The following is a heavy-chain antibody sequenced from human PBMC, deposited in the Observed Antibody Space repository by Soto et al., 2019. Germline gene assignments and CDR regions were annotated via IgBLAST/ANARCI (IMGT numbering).Heavy chain of an antibody. J-gene: IGHJ4*02. CDR2: IIPMFPTT. Sequence: QVHLVQSVPEVKRPRSSVKVSCKASGDTLGRTAIHWVRQTPGHGLEWMGGIIPMFPTTNYAQKFKGRFTIYADKSPVTAYMEMPSLRSEYTAVDYCTKEGDSADYGYLGQGTLVTVAS. D-gene: IGHD2-21*01. CDR3: TKEGDSADYGY. V-gene: IGHV1-69*06. CDR1: GDTLGRTA.